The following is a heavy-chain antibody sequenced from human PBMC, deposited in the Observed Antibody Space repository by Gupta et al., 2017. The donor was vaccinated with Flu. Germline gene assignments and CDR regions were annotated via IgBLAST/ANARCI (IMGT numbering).Heavy chain of an antibody. CDR3: ATIKSAGVWGSYRSHFDY. J-gene: IGHJ4*02. CDR2: FDPEDGET. Sequence: QVQLVQSGAEVKKPGASVTVSCKVSGYTLTELSMHWVRQAPGKGLEWMGGFDPEDGETIYAQKFQGRVTMTEDTSTDTAYMELSSLRSEDTAVYYCATIKSAGVWGSYRSHFDYWGQGTLVTGSS. CDR1: GYTLTELS. D-gene: IGHD3-16*02. V-gene: IGHV1-24*01.